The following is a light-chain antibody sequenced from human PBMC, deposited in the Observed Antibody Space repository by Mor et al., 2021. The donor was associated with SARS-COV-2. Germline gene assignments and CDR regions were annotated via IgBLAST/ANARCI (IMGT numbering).Light chain of an antibody. J-gene: IGLJ1*01. Sequence: RSYYASWYQQKPGQAPVLVIYGKNNRPSGIPDRFSGSSSGDTASLTITGTQAEDEADYYCNSRDSSGNHYVFGTGTKVTVL. CDR2: GKN. CDR1: RSYY. CDR3: NSRDSSGNHYV. V-gene: IGLV3-19*01.